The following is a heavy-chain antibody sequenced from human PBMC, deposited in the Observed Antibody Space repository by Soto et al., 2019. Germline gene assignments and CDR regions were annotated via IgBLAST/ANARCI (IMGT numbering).Heavy chain of an antibody. CDR2: FDPEDGET. V-gene: IGHV1-24*01. D-gene: IGHD2-8*01. CDR3: AREPPHFYPILYLGNWFDP. CDR1: GYTLTELS. Sequence: ASVKVSCKVSGYTLTELSMHWVRQAPGKGLEWMGGFDPEDGETIYAQKFQGRVTMTEDTSTDTAYMELSSLRSEDTAVYYCAREPPHFYPILYLGNWFDPWGQGTLVTVSS. J-gene: IGHJ5*02.